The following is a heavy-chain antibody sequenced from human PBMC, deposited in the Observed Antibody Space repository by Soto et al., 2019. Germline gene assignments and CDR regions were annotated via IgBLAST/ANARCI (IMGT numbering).Heavy chain of an antibody. Sequence: LRLSCAASGFTFRSFGMNWIRRAQDKGLEWVALISYDGTNKYYADSVRGRFTISRDNSKNTLYLEMITLRVEDTAVYYCAKVLPATGIEGGGDAFDIWGQGTMVTVSS. D-gene: IGHD1-26*01. CDR2: ISYDGTNK. J-gene: IGHJ3*02. V-gene: IGHV3-30*18. CDR1: GFTFRSFG. CDR3: AKVLPATGIEGGGDAFDI.